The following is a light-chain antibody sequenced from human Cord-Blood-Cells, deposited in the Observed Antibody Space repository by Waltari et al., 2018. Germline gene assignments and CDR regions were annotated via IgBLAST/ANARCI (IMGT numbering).Light chain of an antibody. CDR3: SSYTSSSTLV. CDR1: RSDVGGYNY. J-gene: IGLJ3*02. Sequence: QSALTQPASVSGSPGQSITISCTGTRSDVGGYNYVSWYQQPPGKAPKLMIYDVSNRPSGVSNRFAGSKSGNTASLTISGLQAEDEAGYYCSSYTSSSTLVFGGGTKLTVL. CDR2: DVS. V-gene: IGLV2-14*03.